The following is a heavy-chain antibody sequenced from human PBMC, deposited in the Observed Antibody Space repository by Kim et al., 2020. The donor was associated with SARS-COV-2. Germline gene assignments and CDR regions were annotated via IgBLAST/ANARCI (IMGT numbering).Heavy chain of an antibody. Sequence: GGSLRLSCAASRFIFSSYWMNWVRQAPGKGPEWVANIKQDGSEKYYLDSVKGRFAISRDNAKNSLYLQMNSLGVDDTAVYYCARGHLLGATPFDYWGQGTLVTVSS. J-gene: IGHJ4*02. CDR3: ARGHLLGATPFDY. D-gene: IGHD1-26*01. CDR2: IKQDGSEK. CDR1: RFIFSSYW. V-gene: IGHV3-7*01.